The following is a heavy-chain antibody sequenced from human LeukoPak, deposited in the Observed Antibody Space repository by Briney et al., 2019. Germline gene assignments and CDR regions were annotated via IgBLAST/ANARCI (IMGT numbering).Heavy chain of an antibody. V-gene: IGHV3-30*04. CDR2: ISYDGSNK. CDR3: ARGGTVLRPNSPYDY. D-gene: IGHD4-17*01. Sequence: GGSLRLSCAASGFTFSSYAMHWVRQAPGKGLEWVAVISYDGSNKYYADSVKGRFTISRDNSKNTLYLQMNSLRAEDTAVYYCARGGTVLRPNSPYDYWGQGTLVTVSS. J-gene: IGHJ4*02. CDR1: GFTFSSYA.